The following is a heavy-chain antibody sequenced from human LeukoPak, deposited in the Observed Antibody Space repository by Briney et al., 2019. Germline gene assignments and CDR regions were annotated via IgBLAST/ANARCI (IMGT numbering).Heavy chain of an antibody. CDR1: GFTVSSSW. D-gene: IGHD5-12*01. J-gene: IGHJ4*02. CDR3: AKDSWCGYPALDY. V-gene: IGHV3-7*01. CDR2: IKEDGSEK. Sequence: GGSLRLSCAASGFTVSSSWMSWVRQAPGKGLEWVANIKEDGSEKYYVDSVKGRFTISRDNAQNSLYLHMNSLRAEDTATYYCAKDSWCGYPALDYWGQGTLVTVSS.